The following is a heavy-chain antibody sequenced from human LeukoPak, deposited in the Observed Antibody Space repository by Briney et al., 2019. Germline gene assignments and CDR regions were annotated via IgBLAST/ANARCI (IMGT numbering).Heavy chain of an antibody. CDR3: AKDRGWELLHWYYYYGMDV. V-gene: IGHV3-23*01. D-gene: IGHD1-26*01. Sequence: GALRLSCAASGFTFSSYAMSWVRQAPGKGLEWVSAISGSGGSTYYADSVKGRFTISRDNSKNTLYLQMNSLRAEDTAVYYCAKDRGWELLHWYYYYGMDVWGQGTTVTVSS. CDR2: ISGSGGST. CDR1: GFTFSSYA. J-gene: IGHJ6*02.